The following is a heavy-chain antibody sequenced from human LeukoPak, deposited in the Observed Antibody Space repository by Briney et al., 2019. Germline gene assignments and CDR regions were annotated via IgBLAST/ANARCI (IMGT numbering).Heavy chain of an antibody. CDR1: GYTFSGYY. D-gene: IGHD5-12*01. CDR2: INPNSGAT. Sequence: ASVKVSCKASGYTFSGYYVHWVRQAPGQGLEWMGWINPNSGATKYAQKFQGRVTMTRVTSIRTAYMELTILTSDDTAVYYCASVYSAKDLAQLDYWGQGTLVTVSS. CDR3: ASVYSAKDLAQLDY. V-gene: IGHV1-2*02. J-gene: IGHJ4*02.